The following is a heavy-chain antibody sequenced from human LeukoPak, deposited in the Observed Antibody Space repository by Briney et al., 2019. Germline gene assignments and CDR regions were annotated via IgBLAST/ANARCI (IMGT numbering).Heavy chain of an antibody. CDR2: IRYDGNNK. V-gene: IGHV3-30*02. D-gene: IGHD3-10*02. Sequence: PGGSLRLSCAASGFTFSSYGMHWVRQAPGKGLEWVAFIRYDGNNKYYADSVKGRFTISRDNSKNTLYLQMGSLRAEDMAVYYCARCSVAGVSKRSKTMREDYYMDVWGKGTTVTVSS. CDR3: ARCSVAGVSKRSKTMREDYYMDV. CDR1: GFTFSSYG. J-gene: IGHJ6*03.